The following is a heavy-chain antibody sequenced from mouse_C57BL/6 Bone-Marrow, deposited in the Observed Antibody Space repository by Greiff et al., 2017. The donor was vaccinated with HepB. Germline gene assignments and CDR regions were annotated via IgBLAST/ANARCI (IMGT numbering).Heavy chain of an antibody. D-gene: IGHD2-4*01. V-gene: IGHV5-6*01. Sequence: EVQLKESGGDLVKPGGSLKLSCAASGFTFSSYGMSWVRQTPDKRLEWVATISSGGSYTYYPDSVKGRFTISRDNAKNTLYLQMSSLKSEDTAMYYCARLPSYDYDEAGFAYWGQGTLVTVSA. CDR2: ISSGGSYT. CDR3: ARLPSYDYDEAGFAY. J-gene: IGHJ3*01. CDR1: GFTFSSYG.